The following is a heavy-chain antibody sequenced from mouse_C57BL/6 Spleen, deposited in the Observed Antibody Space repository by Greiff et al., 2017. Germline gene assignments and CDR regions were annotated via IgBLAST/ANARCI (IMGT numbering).Heavy chain of an antibody. Sequence: QVQLQQSGAELVKPGASVKISCKASGYAFSSYWMNWVKQRPGKGLEWIGQIYPGDGDTNYNGKFKGKATLTADKSSSTAYMQLSSLTSEDSAVYFGARRGYGPYYFDYWGQGTTLTVSS. CDR1: GYAFSSYW. J-gene: IGHJ2*01. CDR3: ARRGYGPYYFDY. CDR2: IYPGDGDT. V-gene: IGHV1-80*01. D-gene: IGHD1-1*01.